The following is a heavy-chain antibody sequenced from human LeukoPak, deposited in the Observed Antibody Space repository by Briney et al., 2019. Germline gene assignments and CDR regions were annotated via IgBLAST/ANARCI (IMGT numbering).Heavy chain of an antibody. V-gene: IGHV4-39*07. CDR3: ARALFVLRFLEWLYSWFDP. J-gene: IGHJ5*02. Sequence: SETLSLTCTVSGGSISSSSYYWGWIRQPPGKGLEWIGSIYYSGSTYYNPSLKSRVTISVDTSKNQFSLKLSSVTAADTAVYYCARALFVLRFLEWLYSWFDPWGQGTLVTVSS. CDR2: IYYSGST. D-gene: IGHD3-3*01. CDR1: GGSISSSSYY.